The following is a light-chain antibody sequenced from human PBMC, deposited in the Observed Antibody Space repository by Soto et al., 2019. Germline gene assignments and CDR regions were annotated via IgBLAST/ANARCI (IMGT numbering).Light chain of an antibody. J-gene: IGLJ1*01. V-gene: IGLV1-51*02. CDR1: SSNIGITS. CDR2: QDD. CDR3: GTWDGSLSADV. Sequence: QSVWTQPPSVSAAPGQRLTISCSGSSSNIGITSVSCYQQFPGAAPKLLIYQDDKRPSGIPDRFSGSTSGKSATLGITGLQTGDEADYYCGTWDGSLSADVFGTGTKLTVL.